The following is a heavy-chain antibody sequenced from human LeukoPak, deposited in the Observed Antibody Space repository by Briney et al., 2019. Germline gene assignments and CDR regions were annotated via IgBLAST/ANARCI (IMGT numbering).Heavy chain of an antibody. V-gene: IGHV3-23*01. CDR1: GFTFSSYG. J-gene: IGHJ5*02. CDR2: ISGSGDNT. CDR3: AKGYDFWSAYPFDP. Sequence: GGSLRLSCAASGFTFSSYGMHWVRQTPGKGLEWVSHISGSGDNTYYADSMKGRFTISRDNSKNKVYLQMNSLRAEDTALYYCAKGYDFWSAYPFDPWGQGALVTVSS. D-gene: IGHD3-3*01.